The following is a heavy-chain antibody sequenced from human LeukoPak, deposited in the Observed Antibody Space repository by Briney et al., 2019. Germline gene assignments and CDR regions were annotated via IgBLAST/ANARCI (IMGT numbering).Heavy chain of an antibody. CDR2: MNPNSGNR. V-gene: IGHV1-8*02. CDR1: GYTFTSYG. Sequence: ASVKVSCKASGYTFTSYGISWVRQATGQGLEWMGWMNPNSGNRGYVQKFQGRVTMTRNTSISTAYMELSSLRSEDTAVYYCARSAPSGRNFDYWGQGTLVTVSS. CDR3: ARSAPSGRNFDY. J-gene: IGHJ4*02. D-gene: IGHD6-6*01.